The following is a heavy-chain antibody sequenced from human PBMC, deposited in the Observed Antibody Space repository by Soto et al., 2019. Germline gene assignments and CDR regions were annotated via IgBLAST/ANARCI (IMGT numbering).Heavy chain of an antibody. V-gene: IGHV4-30-4*01. CDR2: KHLNGST. CDR3: ARGEVTTGVF. CDR1: GDSITRGDYY. J-gene: IGHJ4*02. Sequence: PSXTLALTSTASGDSITRGDYYSSWIRQPPGKGLEWIGYKHLNGSTYYNPSLKSRVTISVDTSRNQFSLKLSSVTAADTAVYYCARGEVTTGVFWGQGTLVTVSS. D-gene: IGHD4-17*01.